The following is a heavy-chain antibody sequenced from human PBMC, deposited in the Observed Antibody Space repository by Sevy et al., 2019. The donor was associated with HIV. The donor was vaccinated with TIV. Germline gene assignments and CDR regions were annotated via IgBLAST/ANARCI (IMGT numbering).Heavy chain of an antibody. D-gene: IGHD6-13*01. J-gene: IGHJ6*02. CDR3: ARAGSSWFRYYYYGMDV. CDR1: GFTFSSYD. V-gene: IGHV3-13*01. Sequence: GGSLRLSCAASGFTFSSYDMHWVRQATGKGLEWVSAIGTAGDTYYPGSVKGRFTISRENVKNSLYLQMNSLRAGDTAVYYCARAGSSWFRYYYYGMDVWGQGTTVTVSS. CDR2: IGTAGDT.